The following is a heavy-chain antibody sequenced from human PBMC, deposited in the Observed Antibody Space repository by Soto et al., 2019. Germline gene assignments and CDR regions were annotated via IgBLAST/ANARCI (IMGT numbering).Heavy chain of an antibody. CDR3: ARDGSRDYYYYGMDV. J-gene: IGHJ6*02. CDR1: GGSISSYY. CDR2: IYYSGST. V-gene: IGHV4-59*01. D-gene: IGHD1-26*01. Sequence: SETLSLTCTVSGGSISSYYWSWIRQPPGKGLEWIGYIYYSGSTNYNPSLKSRVTISVDTSKNQFSLKLSSVTAADTAVYYCARDGSRDYYYYGMDVWGQGTTVTVSS.